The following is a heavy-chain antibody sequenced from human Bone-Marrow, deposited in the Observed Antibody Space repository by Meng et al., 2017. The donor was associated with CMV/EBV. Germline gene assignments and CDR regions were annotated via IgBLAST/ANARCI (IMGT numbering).Heavy chain of an antibody. D-gene: IGHD3-3*01. Sequence: GESLKISCKGSGYSFTSYWIGWVRQMPGKGLEWMGIIYPGDSDTRYSPSFQGQVTISADKSISTAYLQWSSLKASDTAMYYCARQKGYDFWSGYTNYGMDVWGQGTTVTASS. V-gene: IGHV5-51*01. CDR1: GYSFTSYW. CDR3: ARQKGYDFWSGYTNYGMDV. J-gene: IGHJ6*02. CDR2: IYPGDSDT.